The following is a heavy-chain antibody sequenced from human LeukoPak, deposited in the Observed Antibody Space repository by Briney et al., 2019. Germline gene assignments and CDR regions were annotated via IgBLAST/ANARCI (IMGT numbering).Heavy chain of an antibody. CDR1: GYTFTSYD. J-gene: IGHJ4*02. CDR3: ARGAKYYDILTGYYPTYYFDY. D-gene: IGHD3-9*01. CDR2: MNPNSGNT. V-gene: IGHV1-8*03. Sequence: ASVKVSCKASGYTFTSYDINWVRQATGQGLEWMGWMNPNSGNTGYAQKFQGRVTTTRNTSISTAYMELSSLRSEDTAVYYCARGAKYYDILTGYYPTYYFDYWGQGTLVTVSS.